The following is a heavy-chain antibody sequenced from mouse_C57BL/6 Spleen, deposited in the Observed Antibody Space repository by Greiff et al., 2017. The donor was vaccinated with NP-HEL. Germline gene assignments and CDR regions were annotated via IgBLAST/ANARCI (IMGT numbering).Heavy chain of an antibody. CDR1: GYTFTSYW. CDR2: IYPSDSET. Sequence: VQLQQPGAELVRPGSSVKLSCKASGYTFTSYWMDWVKQRPGQGPEWIGNIYPSDSETHYNQKFKDKATLTVDKSSSTAYMQLSSLTSEDSAVYYCARTTVVEGYAMDYWGQGTSVTVSS. D-gene: IGHD1-1*01. V-gene: IGHV1-61*01. J-gene: IGHJ4*01. CDR3: ARTTVVEGYAMDY.